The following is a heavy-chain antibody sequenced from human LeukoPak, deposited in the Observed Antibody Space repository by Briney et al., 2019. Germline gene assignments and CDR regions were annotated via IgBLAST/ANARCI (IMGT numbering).Heavy chain of an antibody. CDR3: ARAPRDRGYCGATSCFEYMDV. J-gene: IGHJ6*03. CDR2: IFYNGNT. CDR1: GASFSSYY. V-gene: IGHV4-59*01. D-gene: IGHD2-2*01. Sequence: KPSETLSLTCTVSGASFSSYYWSWLRQPPGKGLEWIAYIFYNGNTKYNPSLKSRVTISVDTSKTQFSLKVTSVTAADTAVYYCARAPRDRGYCGATSCFEYMDVWGRGTTVTISS.